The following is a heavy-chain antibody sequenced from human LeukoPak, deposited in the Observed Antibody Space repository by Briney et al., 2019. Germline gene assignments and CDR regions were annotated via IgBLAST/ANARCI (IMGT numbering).Heavy chain of an antibody. CDR1: GFTFSSYS. CDR3: ARDRMMDYYYYYYMDV. V-gene: IGHV3-48*01. CDR2: ISSSSSTI. Sequence: GGSLRLSCAASGFTFSSYSMNWVRQAPGKGLEWVSYISSSSSTIYYADSVKGRFTISRDNAKNSLYLQMNSLRAEDTAVYYCARDRMMDYYYYYYMDVWGKGTTVTVSS. D-gene: IGHD2-15*01. J-gene: IGHJ6*03.